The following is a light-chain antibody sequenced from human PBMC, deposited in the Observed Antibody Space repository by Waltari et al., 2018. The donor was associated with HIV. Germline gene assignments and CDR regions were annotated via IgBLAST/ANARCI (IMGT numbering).Light chain of an antibody. J-gene: IGLJ2*01. CDR3: YSTDSSGNHVV. V-gene: IGLV3-10*01. CDR1: ALPNKY. Sequence: SYELTQPPSVSVSPGQTARITCSGDALPNKYPYWYQQKSGQAPVLVIYEDSQRPSGIPERFFGSSSGTMATLTISGAQVEDEADYYCYSTDSSGNHVVFGGGTKLTVL. CDR2: EDS.